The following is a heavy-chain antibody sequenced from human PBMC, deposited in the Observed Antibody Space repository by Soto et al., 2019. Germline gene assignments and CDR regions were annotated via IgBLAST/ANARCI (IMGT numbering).Heavy chain of an antibody. Sequence: QVQLQQWGAGLLKPSETLPLTCAVYGGSFSGYYWSWIRQPPGKGLEWIGEINHSGSTNYNPSLKSRVTISVDTSKNQFSLKLSSVTAADTAVYYCARAVAGWELRIDYWGQGTLVTVSS. D-gene: IGHD1-26*01. V-gene: IGHV4-34*01. CDR2: INHSGST. CDR3: ARAVAGWELRIDY. CDR1: GGSFSGYY. J-gene: IGHJ4*02.